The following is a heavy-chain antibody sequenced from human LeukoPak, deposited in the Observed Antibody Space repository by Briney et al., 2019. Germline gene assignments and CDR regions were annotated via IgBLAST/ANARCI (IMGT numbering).Heavy chain of an antibody. CDR2: INHSGST. Sequence: SETLSLTCAVYGGSFSGYYWSWIRKPPGKGLEWIGEINHSGSTNYNPSLKSRVTISVDTSKNQFSLKLSSVTAADTAVYYCARGLGYSGSYHRWGQGTLVTVSS. CDR1: GGSFSGYY. CDR3: ARGLGYSGSYHR. V-gene: IGHV4-34*01. D-gene: IGHD1-26*01. J-gene: IGHJ4*02.